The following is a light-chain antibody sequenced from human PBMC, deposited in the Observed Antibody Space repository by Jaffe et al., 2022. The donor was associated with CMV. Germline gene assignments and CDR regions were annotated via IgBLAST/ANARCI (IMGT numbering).Light chain of an antibody. CDR1: SSNIGAGYD. CDR2: ANR. J-gene: IGLJ3*02. Sequence: QSVLTQPPSVSGAPGQRVTISCTGSSSNIGAGYDVHWYQLLPGTAPKLLIYANRKRPAGVSDRFSGSKSGTSASLAISGLQAEDEADYYCQSYDTTLSGPWVFGGGTKLTVL. V-gene: IGLV1-40*01. CDR3: QSYDTTLSGPWV.